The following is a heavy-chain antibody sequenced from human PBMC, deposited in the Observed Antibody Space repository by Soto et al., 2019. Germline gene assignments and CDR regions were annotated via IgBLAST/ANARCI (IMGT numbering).Heavy chain of an antibody. CDR3: AKPTTVTTVRSGYYYYGMDV. D-gene: IGHD4-17*01. V-gene: IGHV3-23*01. CDR2: ISGSGGST. J-gene: IGHJ6*02. CDR1: GFTFSSYA. Sequence: PGGSLRLSCAASGFTFSSYAMSWVRQAPGKGLEWISAISGSGGSTYYADSVKGRFTISRDNSKNTLYLQMNSLRAEDTAVYYCAKPTTVTTVRSGYYYYGMDVWGQGTTVTVSS.